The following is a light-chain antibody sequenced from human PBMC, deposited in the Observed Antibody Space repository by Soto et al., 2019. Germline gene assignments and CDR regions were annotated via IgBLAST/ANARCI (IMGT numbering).Light chain of an antibody. Sequence: DIQMTQSPSSLSASVGDRFTITCRAIQSISSYLNWYQQKPGKAPKLLIYAASSLQSGVPSRFSGSGSGTDFTLTISSLQPEDFATYYCQQSYSTPLTFGGGTKVDIK. V-gene: IGKV1-39*01. CDR3: QQSYSTPLT. J-gene: IGKJ4*01. CDR2: AAS. CDR1: QSISSY.